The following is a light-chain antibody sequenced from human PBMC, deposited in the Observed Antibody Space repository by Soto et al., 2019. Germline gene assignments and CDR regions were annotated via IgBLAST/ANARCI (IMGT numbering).Light chain of an antibody. Sequence: EIVLTQSPGTLSLSPGERAALSCRASQRITNNYLAWYQQKPGQAPRLLIYGASSRATGIPDRFSGSGSGTDFTLTISRLEPEDFAVYYCLQYGGSSPRTFGQGTKLEIK. J-gene: IGKJ2*01. CDR1: QRITNNY. CDR2: GAS. CDR3: LQYGGSSPRT. V-gene: IGKV3-20*01.